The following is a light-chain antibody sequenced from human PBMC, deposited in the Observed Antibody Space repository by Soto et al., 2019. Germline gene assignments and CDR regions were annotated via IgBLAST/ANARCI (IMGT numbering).Light chain of an antibody. CDR2: GAP. V-gene: IGKV1-27*01. CDR1: QGISSF. J-gene: IGKJ5*01. CDR3: QKYSSVIT. Sequence: DIQMTQSPSSLSASVGDRVTITCRASQGISSFVAWYQQKPGKVPRLLISGAPTLQSGVPSRFSGSGSGTDFTLTINSLHTDDVATYYCQKYSSVITFGQGTRLEIK.